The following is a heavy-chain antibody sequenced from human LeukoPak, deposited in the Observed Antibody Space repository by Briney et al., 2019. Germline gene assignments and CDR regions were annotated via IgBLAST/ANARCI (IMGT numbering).Heavy chain of an antibody. CDR3: ARQNAAAGIFYYYGMDV. CDR1: GGSISSSSYY. CDR2: IYYSGST. D-gene: IGHD6-13*01. J-gene: IGHJ6*02. Sequence: SETLSLTCTVSGGSISSSSYYWGWIRQPPGKGLEWIGTIYYSGSTYYNQSLNSRVTISVDTSKNQFSLKLSSVTAADTAVYYCARQNAAAGIFYYYGMDVWGQGTTVTVSS. V-gene: IGHV4-39*01.